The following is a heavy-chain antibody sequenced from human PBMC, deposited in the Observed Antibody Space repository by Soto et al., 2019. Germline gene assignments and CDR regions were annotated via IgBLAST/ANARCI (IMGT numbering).Heavy chain of an antibody. V-gene: IGHV4-4*07. Sequence: SEALSLSCTVSGDSMSTYYWNWIRQSAEKGLEWIGRIPATGTTTYIPSLKSRITLSVDTSKNEFSLNLKFVTAADTAVYFCARDQSGVADFWGQGTMVTVSS. CDR3: ARDQSGVADF. D-gene: IGHD7-27*01. CDR1: GDSMSTYY. J-gene: IGHJ3*01. CDR2: IPATGTT.